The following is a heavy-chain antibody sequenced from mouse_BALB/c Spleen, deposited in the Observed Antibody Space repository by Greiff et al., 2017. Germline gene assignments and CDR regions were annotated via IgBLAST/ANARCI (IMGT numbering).Heavy chain of an antibody. Sequence: VQRVESGPGLVAPSQSLSITCTVSGFSLTSYGVHWVRQPPGKGLEWLGVIWAGGSTNYNSALMSRLSISKDNSKSQVFLKMNSLQTDDTAMYYCARGGGSSFYYYAMDYWGQGTSVTVSS. J-gene: IGHJ4*01. CDR3: ARGGGSSFYYYAMDY. CDR1: GFSLTSYG. D-gene: IGHD1-1*01. V-gene: IGHV2-9*02. CDR2: IWAGGST.